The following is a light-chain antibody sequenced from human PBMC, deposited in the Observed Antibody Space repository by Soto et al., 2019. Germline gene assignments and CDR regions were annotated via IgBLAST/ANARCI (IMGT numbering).Light chain of an antibody. CDR3: SSYTSSSTLEV. CDR1: SSDVGGYNY. Sequence: QSVLTQPASVSGSPGQSITISCTGTSSDVGGYNYVSWYQQHPGKAPNLMIYEVSNRPSGVSNRFSGSKSGNTAYLSISGLQAEDEADYYCSSYTSSSTLEVFGTGTKVTVL. V-gene: IGLV2-14*01. J-gene: IGLJ1*01. CDR2: EVS.